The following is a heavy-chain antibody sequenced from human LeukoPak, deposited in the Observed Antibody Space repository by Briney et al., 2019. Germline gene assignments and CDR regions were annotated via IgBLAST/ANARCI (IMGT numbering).Heavy chain of an antibody. Sequence: GGSLRLSCAASGFTFSSYDMHWVRQATGKGLEWVSAIGTAGDTYYPGSVKGRFTISRENAKNSLYLQMNSLRAGDTAVYYCAREGPYYYDSSGYPHAFDIWGQGTMVTVSS. CDR2: IGTAGDT. V-gene: IGHV3-13*01. D-gene: IGHD3-22*01. J-gene: IGHJ3*02. CDR1: GFTFSSYD. CDR3: AREGPYYYDSSGYPHAFDI.